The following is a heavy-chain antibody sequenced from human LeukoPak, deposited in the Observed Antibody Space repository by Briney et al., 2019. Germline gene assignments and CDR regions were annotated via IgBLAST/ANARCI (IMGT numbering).Heavy chain of an antibody. V-gene: IGHV1-18*01. CDR2: ISAYNGNT. Sequence: ASVKVSCKASGYTFTSYGIIWVRQAPGQGLEWMGWISAYNGNTNYAQKLQGRVTMTTDTSTSTAYMELRSLRSDDTAVYYCASGGVVVAGTSYYYGMDVWGQGTTVTVSS. CDR3: ASGGVVVAGTSYYYGMDV. J-gene: IGHJ6*02. CDR1: GYTFTSYG. D-gene: IGHD6-19*01.